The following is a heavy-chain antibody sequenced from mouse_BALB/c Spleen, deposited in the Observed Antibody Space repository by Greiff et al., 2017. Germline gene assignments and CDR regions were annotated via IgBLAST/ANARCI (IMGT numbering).Heavy chain of an antibody. Sequence: EVKVVESGGGLVQPGGSRKLSCAASGFTFSSFGMHWVRQAPEKGLEWVAYISSGSSTIYYADTVKGRFTISRDNPKNTLFLQMTSLRSEDTAMYYCARSNGSSYYAMDYWGQGTAVTVSS. CDR2: ISSGSSTI. D-gene: IGHD1-1*01. V-gene: IGHV5-17*02. CDR1: GFTFSSFG. CDR3: ARSNGSSYYAMDY. J-gene: IGHJ4*01.